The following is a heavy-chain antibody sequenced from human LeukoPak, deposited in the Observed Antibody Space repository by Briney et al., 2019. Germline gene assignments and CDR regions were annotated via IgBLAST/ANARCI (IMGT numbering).Heavy chain of an antibody. CDR2: IWYDGSNK. Sequence: GGSLRLSCAASGFTFSSYGMHWVRQAPGKGLEWVAVIWYDGSNKYYADSVKGRFTISSDNSKNTLYLQMNSLRAEDTAVYYCASESIAAAGRWFDYWGQGTLVTVSS. CDR3: ASESIAAAGRWFDY. CDR1: GFTFSSYG. J-gene: IGHJ4*02. D-gene: IGHD6-13*01. V-gene: IGHV3-33*01.